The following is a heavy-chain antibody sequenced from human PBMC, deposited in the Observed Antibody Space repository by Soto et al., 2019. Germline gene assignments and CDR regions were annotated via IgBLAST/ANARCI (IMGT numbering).Heavy chain of an antibody. V-gene: IGHV4-4*02. CDR3: AERRAAYDV. J-gene: IGHJ3*01. CDR2: IFHSGST. CDR1: GGSLRSSSW. Sequence: SETLSLTCAVSGGSLRSSSWWSWVRQPPGQGLQWIGEIFHSGSTNYHPSLKSRVTLSVDKSKNQFSLQLTSVTAADTAMYYRAERRAAYDVWGQRPMVTVSS.